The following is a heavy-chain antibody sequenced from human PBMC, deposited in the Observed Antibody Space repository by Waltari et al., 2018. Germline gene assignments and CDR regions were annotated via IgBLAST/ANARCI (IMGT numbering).Heavy chain of an antibody. V-gene: IGHV3-23*01. CDR3: ARHLYGIDYLELDT. CDR2: SRDSGVVG. Sequence: EVQLLESGGGLAPPGGSLRLSCVASGFNFFIYAMSWVRQAPGKGLGGVSGSRDSGVVGNFADSVKGRFTVSRDNSIKTVCLQINSLTAEDAAIYYCARHLYGIDYLELDTWGRGTLVTVSS. D-gene: IGHD3-10*01. CDR1: GFNFFIYA. J-gene: IGHJ1*01.